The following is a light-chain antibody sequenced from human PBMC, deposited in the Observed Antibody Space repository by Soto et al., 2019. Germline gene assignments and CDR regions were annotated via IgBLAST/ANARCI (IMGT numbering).Light chain of an antibody. J-gene: IGKJ2*01. CDR3: QQYDRFPYT. Sequence: DIQMTQSPSTLSASVGDKVTITCRASQSLSYWLAWYQQKPGQAPKLLIHKASTLESGVPSRFSGSGSGTEFTLTISSLQPDDFATFYCQQYDRFPYTFGQGTKLEIK. CDR1: QSLSYW. CDR2: KAS. V-gene: IGKV1-5*03.